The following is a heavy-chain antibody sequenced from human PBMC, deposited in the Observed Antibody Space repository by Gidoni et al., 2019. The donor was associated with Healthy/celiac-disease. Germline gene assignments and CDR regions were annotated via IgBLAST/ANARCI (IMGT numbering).Heavy chain of an antibody. D-gene: IGHD4-17*01. CDR1: GCTFSSYG. CDR2: ISYDGSNK. Sequence: QVQLVESGGGVVQPGRTLRLSCAASGCTFSSYGMHWVRQAPGKGLEWVAVISYDGSNKYYADSVKGRFTISRDNSKNTLYLQMNSLRAEDTAVYYCAKDDYGGYFDYWGQGTLVTVSS. V-gene: IGHV3-30*18. J-gene: IGHJ4*02. CDR3: AKDDYGGYFDY.